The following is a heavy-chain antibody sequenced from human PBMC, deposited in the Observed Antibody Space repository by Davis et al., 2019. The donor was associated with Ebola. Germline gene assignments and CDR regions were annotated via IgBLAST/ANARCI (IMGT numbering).Heavy chain of an antibody. CDR3: AREARSGDGYNYMRWFDP. CDR2: IYYSGST. CDR1: GGSVSSGSYY. Sequence: PSETLSLTCTVSGGSVSSGSYYWSWIRQPPGKGLEWIGYIYYSGSTNYNPSLKSRVTISVDTSKNQFSLKLSSVTAADTAVYYCAREARSGDGYNYMRWFDPWGQGTLVTVSS. J-gene: IGHJ5*02. V-gene: IGHV4-61*01. D-gene: IGHD5-24*01.